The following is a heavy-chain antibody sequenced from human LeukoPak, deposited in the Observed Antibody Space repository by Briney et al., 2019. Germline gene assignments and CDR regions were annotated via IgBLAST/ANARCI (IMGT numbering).Heavy chain of an antibody. CDR2: IGTAGDP. CDR1: GFTFSSSD. J-gene: IGHJ3*02. D-gene: IGHD2/OR15-2a*01. Sequence: PGRSLRLSCAASGFTFSSSDMHWVRQAPGRRPEWVSAIGTAGDPYYPDSVEGRFTISREDAENSLYLQMNNLRAGDTAVYYCTRGPRNRNVFDIWGQGTMVTVSS. V-gene: IGHV3-13*05. CDR3: TRGPRNRNVFDI.